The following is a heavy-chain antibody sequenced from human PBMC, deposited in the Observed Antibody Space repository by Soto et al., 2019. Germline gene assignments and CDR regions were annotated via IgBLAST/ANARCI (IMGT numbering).Heavy chain of an antibody. Sequence: GGSLRLSCEAPGFTFSNYAMAWVRQTPGEGPEWVSTIGGGDDIFYAESVQGRFIISRDDSRSTMYLQMDNLRVEDTAIYFCAKDSISYNGIYDAFDVWGQGTVVTVSS. D-gene: IGHD3-3*02. CDR3: AKDSISYNGIYDAFDV. V-gene: IGHV3-23*01. CDR2: IGGGDDI. CDR1: GFTFSNYA. J-gene: IGHJ3*01.